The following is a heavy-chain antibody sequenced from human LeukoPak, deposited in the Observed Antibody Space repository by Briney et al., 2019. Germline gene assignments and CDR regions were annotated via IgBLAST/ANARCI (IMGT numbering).Heavy chain of an antibody. CDR2: ISYDESNK. CDR1: GFTFNIYA. J-gene: IGHJ4*02. D-gene: IGHD6-19*01. CDR3: AKDLTAVADR. Sequence: GGSLRLSCAASGFTFNIYAMHWVRQAPGKGLEWVAVISYDESNKYYADSVKGRFTISRDNSKNTLYLQMNSLRAEDTAVYYCAKDLTAVADRWGQGTLVTVSS. V-gene: IGHV3-30*04.